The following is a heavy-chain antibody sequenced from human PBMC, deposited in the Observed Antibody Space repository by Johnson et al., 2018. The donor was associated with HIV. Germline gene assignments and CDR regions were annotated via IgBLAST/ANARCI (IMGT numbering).Heavy chain of an antibody. CDR1: GFTVGTNY. CDR3: AKPPSMGADAFDI. V-gene: IGHV3-66*02. J-gene: IGHJ3*02. CDR2: IYSASGTSGT. D-gene: IGHD3-16*01. Sequence: VQLVESGGGVVQPGRSLRLSCAASGFTVGTNYMSWVRQAPGKGLEWVSRIYSASGTSGTNYADSVKGRFTISRDSSKNSLYLQMNSLRAEDAAVYYCAKPPSMGADAFDIWGQGTMVTVSS.